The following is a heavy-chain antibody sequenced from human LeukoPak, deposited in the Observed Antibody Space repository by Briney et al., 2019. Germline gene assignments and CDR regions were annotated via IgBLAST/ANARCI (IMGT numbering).Heavy chain of an antibody. CDR2: IKQDGSEK. V-gene: IGHV3-7*01. CDR3: ARAGQEWFGELGFDS. CDR1: GFSFSSYW. Sequence: GGSLRLSCAASGFSFSSYWMSWVRQAPGKGLEWVANIKQDGSEKYYVASVEGRFTISKDNAKNSLYLQMNSLRAEDTAMYYCARAGQEWFGELGFDSWGQGTLVTVSS. J-gene: IGHJ4*02. D-gene: IGHD3-10*01.